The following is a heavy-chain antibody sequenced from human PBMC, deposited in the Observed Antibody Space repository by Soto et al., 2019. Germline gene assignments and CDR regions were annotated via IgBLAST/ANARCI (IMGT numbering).Heavy chain of an antibody. CDR2: ISSSSSYI. J-gene: IGHJ4*02. V-gene: IGHV3-21*01. D-gene: IGHD3-3*01. CDR1: GFTFSSYS. Sequence: PGGSLRLSCASSGFTFSSYSMNLVRQATGKGLEWVSSISSSSSYIYYADSVKGRFTISRDNAKNSLYLQTNSLRAEDTAVYYCASGRITIFGVVITGGILFDYWGQGTLVTVSS. CDR3: ASGRITIFGVVITGGILFDY.